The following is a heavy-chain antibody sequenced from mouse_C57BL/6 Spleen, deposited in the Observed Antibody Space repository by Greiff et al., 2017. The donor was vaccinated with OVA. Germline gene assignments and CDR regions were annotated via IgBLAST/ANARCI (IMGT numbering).Heavy chain of an antibody. V-gene: IGHV3-6*01. J-gene: IGHJ2*01. Sequence: EVKLVESGPGLVKPSQSLSLTCSVTGYSITSGYYWNLIRQFPGNKLEWMGYISYDGSNNYNTSLKNRISITRDTSKNQFFLKLNSVTTEDTATYYCAREDYGSVFFDYWGQGTTLTVSS. CDR1: GYSITSGYY. CDR2: ISYDGSN. D-gene: IGHD1-1*01. CDR3: AREDYGSVFFDY.